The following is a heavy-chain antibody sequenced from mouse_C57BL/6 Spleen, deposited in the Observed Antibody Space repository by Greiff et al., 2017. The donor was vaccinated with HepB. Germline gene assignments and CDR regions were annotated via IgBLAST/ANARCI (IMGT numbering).Heavy chain of an antibody. J-gene: IGHJ3*01. Sequence: DVKLVESGGDLVKPGGSLKLSCAASGFTFSSYGMSWVRQTPDKRLEWVATISSGGSYTYYPDSVKGRFTISRDNAKNTLYLQMSSLKSEDTAMYYCARDSSGPFAYWGQGTLVTVSA. CDR1: GFTFSSYG. CDR2: ISSGGSYT. D-gene: IGHD3-2*02. CDR3: ARDSSGPFAY. V-gene: IGHV5-6*02.